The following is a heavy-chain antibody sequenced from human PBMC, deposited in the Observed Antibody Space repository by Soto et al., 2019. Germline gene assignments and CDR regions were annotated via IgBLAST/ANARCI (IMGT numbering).Heavy chain of an antibody. D-gene: IGHD2-15*01. J-gene: IGHJ6*02. Sequence: QVQLVESGGGVVQPGRSLRLSCAASGFTFSSYAMHWVRQAPGKGLEWVAVISYDGSNKYYADSVKGRFTISRDNSKNTLYLQMNSLRAEDTAVYYCARRYCSGGSCYAGYYYYGMDVWGQGTTVTVSS. V-gene: IGHV3-30-3*01. CDR1: GFTFSSYA. CDR3: ARRYCSGGSCYAGYYYYGMDV. CDR2: ISYDGSNK.